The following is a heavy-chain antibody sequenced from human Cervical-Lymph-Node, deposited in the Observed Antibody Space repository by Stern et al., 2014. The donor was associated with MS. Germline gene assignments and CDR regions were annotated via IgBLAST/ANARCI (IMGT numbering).Heavy chain of an antibody. CDR3: APGVYDHFAY. Sequence: QVTLKESGPTLVRPTQTLTLTCSFSGLSLSTSGVGVGWILQPPGKALEWLAVIYWDDDKRYSPSLKSRLSITKDTSRNQVVLTMTSMDPVDTATYYCAPGVYDHFAYWGQGTLVTVSS. CDR2: IYWDDDK. J-gene: IGHJ4*02. V-gene: IGHV2-5*02. CDR1: GLSLSTSGVG. D-gene: IGHD2/OR15-2a*01.